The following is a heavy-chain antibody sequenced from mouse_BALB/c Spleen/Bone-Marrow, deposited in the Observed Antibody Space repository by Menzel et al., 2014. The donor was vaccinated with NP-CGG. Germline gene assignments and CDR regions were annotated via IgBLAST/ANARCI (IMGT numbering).Heavy chain of an antibody. CDR2: IYPGSGNT. V-gene: IGHV1-77*01. CDR3: AKGGYGSSYVRYYAMDY. J-gene: IGHJ4*01. Sequence: QVQLKESGAELARPGASVKLSCKASGYTFTVYYINWVKQRTGQGLEWIGEIYPGSGNTYYNEKFKGKATLTADKSSSTAYMQLSSLTSEDSAVYFRAKGGYGSSYVRYYAMDYWGQGTSVTVSS. CDR1: GYTFTVYY. D-gene: IGHD1-1*01.